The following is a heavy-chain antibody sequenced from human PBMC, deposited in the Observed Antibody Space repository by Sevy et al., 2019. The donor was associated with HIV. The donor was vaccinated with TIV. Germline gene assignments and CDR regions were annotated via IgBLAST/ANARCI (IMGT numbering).Heavy chain of an antibody. V-gene: IGHV6-1*01. Sequence: SQTLSLTCTISGDSVSSNSAAWNWIRQSPSRGLEWLGRTYYRSKWYNDYAVSVKSRITINPDTSKNQLSLQLNSVTPEDTAVYYCARVVAAIHWFDPWGQGTLVTVSS. D-gene: IGHD2-15*01. J-gene: IGHJ5*02. CDR1: GDSVSSNSAA. CDR2: TYYRSKWYN. CDR3: ARVVAAIHWFDP.